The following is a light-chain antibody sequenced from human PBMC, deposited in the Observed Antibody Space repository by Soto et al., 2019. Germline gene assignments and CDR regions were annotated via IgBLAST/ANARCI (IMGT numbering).Light chain of an antibody. CDR3: QQTYTIPFA. CDR2: GAS. V-gene: IGKV1-39*01. J-gene: IGKJ2*01. Sequence: DMQMTQSPSSLSASVGDRVTITCRPSQTIDNYLNWYQHKPGKAPKLLIYGASTLQSGVSSRFTGSASGTDFTLTINNLQAEDCDTYYCQQTYTIPFAFGQGTKLEI. CDR1: QTIDNY.